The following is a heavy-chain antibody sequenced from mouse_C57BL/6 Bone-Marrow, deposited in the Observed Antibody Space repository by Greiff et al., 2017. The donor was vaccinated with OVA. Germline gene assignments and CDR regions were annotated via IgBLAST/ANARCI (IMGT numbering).Heavy chain of an antibody. D-gene: IGHD1-1*01. CDR1: GFNIKDDY. Sequence: EVQLQQSGAELVRPGASVKLSCTASGFNIKDDYMHWVKQRPEQGLEWIGWIDPENGDTEYASKFQGKATITADTSSNTAYLQLSSLTSEDTAVYYCTLYYYGSSRHWYFDVWGTGTTVTVSS. J-gene: IGHJ1*03. V-gene: IGHV14-4*01. CDR3: TLYYYGSSRHWYFDV. CDR2: IDPENGDT.